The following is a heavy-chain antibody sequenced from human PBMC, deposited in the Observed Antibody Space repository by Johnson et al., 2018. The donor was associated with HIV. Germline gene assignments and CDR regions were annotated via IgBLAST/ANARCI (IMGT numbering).Heavy chain of an antibody. CDR3: ARSQVAATSEGAFDI. Sequence: VQLVESGGGLVQPGGSLILSCAASGFTVSSNYMSWVRQAPGKGLEWVSVIYSGGSTYYADSVKGRFTISRDNSKNTLYIQMNSLRAEDTAVYYCARSQVAATSEGAFDIWGQGTMVTVSS. V-gene: IGHV3-66*01. CDR2: IYSGGST. J-gene: IGHJ3*02. CDR1: GFTVSSNY. D-gene: IGHD2-15*01.